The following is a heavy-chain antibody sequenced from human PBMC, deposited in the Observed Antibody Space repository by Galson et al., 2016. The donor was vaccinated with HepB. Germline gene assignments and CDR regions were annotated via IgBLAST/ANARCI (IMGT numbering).Heavy chain of an antibody. CDR1: GGSITSYNYY. CDR2: IYYSGST. J-gene: IGHJ5*02. V-gene: IGHV4-39*02. Sequence: SETLSLTCTVSGGSITSYNYYWGWIRQPPRKGLEWIGSIYYSGSTYYNPFLKSRLTMSVDTSRSDFSLKLSSVTAADTAVYYCARHYYDSGRHYFDPWGQGTLVTVSS. CDR3: ARHYYDSGRHYFDP. D-gene: IGHD3-10*01.